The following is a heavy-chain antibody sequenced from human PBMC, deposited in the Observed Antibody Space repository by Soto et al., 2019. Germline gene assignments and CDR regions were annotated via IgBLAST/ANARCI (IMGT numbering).Heavy chain of an antibody. V-gene: IGHV3-11*01. CDR2: INSGGNTI. CDR3: ARGAQLWF. Sequence: PGGSLRLSCVASGFTFSDDNMSWIRQAPGKGLEWVSYINSGGNTISYADSVKGRFTISRDNAKKLLYLQMNSLRVEDTAVYYCARGAQLWFWGQGTLVTVSS. D-gene: IGHD5-18*01. CDR1: GFTFSDDN. J-gene: IGHJ4*02.